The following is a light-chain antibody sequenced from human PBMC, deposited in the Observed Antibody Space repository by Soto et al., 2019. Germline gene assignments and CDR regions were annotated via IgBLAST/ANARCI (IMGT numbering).Light chain of an antibody. CDR3: VLYMGNGIYL. CDR2: STN. V-gene: IGLV8-61*01. Sequence: QTVVTQEPSVSVSPGGTVRLTCDLRSAPLSTTYYPAWCQQTPGQPPRTLIYSTNTRSSGVPDRFSGSIRGNKAALTITGAQADDEADYYCVLYMGNGIYLFGPGTKLTVL. J-gene: IGLJ1*01. CDR1: SAPLSTTYY.